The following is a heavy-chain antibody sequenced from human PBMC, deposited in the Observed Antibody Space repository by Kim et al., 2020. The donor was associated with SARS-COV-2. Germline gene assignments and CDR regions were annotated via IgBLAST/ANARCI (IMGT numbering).Heavy chain of an antibody. J-gene: IGHJ4*02. D-gene: IGHD3-22*01. CDR3: TRAGDYYDSSGYFNY. Sequence: GGSLRLSCTASGFTFGDYAMSWFRQAPGKGLEWVGFIRSKAYGGTTEYAASVKGRFTISSDDSKSIAYLQMNSLKTEATAVYYCTRAGDYYDSSGYFNYWGQGTLVTVSS. V-gene: IGHV3-49*03. CDR1: GFTFGDYA. CDR2: IRSKAYGGTT.